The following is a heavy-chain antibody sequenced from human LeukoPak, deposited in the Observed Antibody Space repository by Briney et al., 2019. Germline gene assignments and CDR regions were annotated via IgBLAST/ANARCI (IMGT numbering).Heavy chain of an antibody. Sequence: PSETLSLTCTVSGGSISSYYWSWIRQPPGKGLEWIGYIYFSGSINYNPSLKSRVTISVDTSKNQFSLKLSSVTAADTAVYYCARVTSSGYYLVFDYWGQGTLVTVSS. J-gene: IGHJ4*02. D-gene: IGHD3-22*01. CDR1: GGSISSYY. V-gene: IGHV4-59*12. CDR2: IYFSGSI. CDR3: ARVTSSGYYLVFDY.